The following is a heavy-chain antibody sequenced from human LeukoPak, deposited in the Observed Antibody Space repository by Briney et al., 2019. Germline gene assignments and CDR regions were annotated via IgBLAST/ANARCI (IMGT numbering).Heavy chain of an antibody. CDR3: ASDQGPYYYDSSGSGFDP. CDR1: GYTVTSYG. J-gene: IGHJ5*02. CDR2: ISAYNGNT. V-gene: IGHV1-18*01. Sequence: GASVKVSCKASGYTVTSYGISWVRQAPGQGLEWMGWISAYNGNTNYAQKLQGRVTMTTDTSTSTAYMELRSLRSDDTAVYYCASDQGPYYYDSSGSGFDPWGQGTLVTVSS. D-gene: IGHD3-22*01.